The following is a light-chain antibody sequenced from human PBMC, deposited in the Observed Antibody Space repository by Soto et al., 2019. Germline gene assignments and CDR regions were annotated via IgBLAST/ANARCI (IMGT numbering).Light chain of an antibody. Sequence: QAVVTQEPSFSVSPGGTVTLTCGLSSGSVSTNYYPSWYQQTPGQAPRTLIYSTNTRSSGAPDRFSGSILGNKAALTITGAQADDESDYYCVLYMGSGIAVFGGGTQLTVL. CDR1: SGSVSTNYY. J-gene: IGLJ7*01. CDR2: STN. V-gene: IGLV8-61*01. CDR3: VLYMGSGIAV.